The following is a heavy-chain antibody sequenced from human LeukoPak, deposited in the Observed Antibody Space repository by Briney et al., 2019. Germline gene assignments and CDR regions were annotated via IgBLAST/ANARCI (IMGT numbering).Heavy chain of an antibody. D-gene: IGHD2-15*01. V-gene: IGHV3-48*04. CDR1: GFTFSSYS. CDR3: AGYCSGSSCNAAGY. J-gene: IGHJ4*02. CDR2: ISSGGSTI. Sequence: PGGSLRLSCAASGFTFSSYSMNWVRQAPGKGLEWVSYISSGGSTIYYADSVKGRFTTSRDNARNSLYLQMNSLRAEDTAVYYCAGYCSGSSCNAAGYWGQGTLVTVSS.